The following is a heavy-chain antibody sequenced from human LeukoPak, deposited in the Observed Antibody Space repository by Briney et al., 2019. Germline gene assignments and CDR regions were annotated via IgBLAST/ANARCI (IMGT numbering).Heavy chain of an antibody. D-gene: IGHD3-22*01. Sequence: GESLRISCKGSGYSFTSYWIGWVRQKPGKGLEWMGIIFPGDSDTRYSPSFQGQVTISADKSISTAYLQWSSLKASDTAMYYCARRLTYDSRAYYCLDYWGQGTLVTVSS. J-gene: IGHJ4*02. CDR3: ARRLTYDSRAYYCLDY. CDR2: IFPGDSDT. V-gene: IGHV5-51*01. CDR1: GYSFTSYW.